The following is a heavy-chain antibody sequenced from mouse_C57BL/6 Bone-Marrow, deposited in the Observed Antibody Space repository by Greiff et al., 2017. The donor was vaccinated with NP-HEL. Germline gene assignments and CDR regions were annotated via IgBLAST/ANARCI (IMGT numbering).Heavy chain of an antibody. CDR2: IHPNSGST. CDR1: GYTFTSYW. Sequence: VQLQQPGAELVKPGASVKLSCKASGYTFTSYWMHWVKQRPGRGLEWIGMIHPNSGSTNYNEKFKSKATLTVDKSSSTAYMQLSSLTSEDSAVYYCARDYYGSSYTPYYAMDYWGQGTSVTVSS. D-gene: IGHD1-1*01. J-gene: IGHJ4*01. V-gene: IGHV1-64*01. CDR3: ARDYYGSSYTPYYAMDY.